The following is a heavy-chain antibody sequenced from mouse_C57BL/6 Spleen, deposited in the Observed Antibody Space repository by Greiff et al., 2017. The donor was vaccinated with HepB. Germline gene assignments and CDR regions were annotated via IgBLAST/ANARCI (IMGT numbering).Heavy chain of an antibody. J-gene: IGHJ4*01. CDR3: ARCSLYAMDY. V-gene: IGHV1-55*01. D-gene: IGHD6-1*01. Sequence: QVQLQQPGAELVKPGASVKMSCKASGYTFTSYWITWVKQRPGQGLEWLGDIYPGSGSTNYNEKFKSKATLTVDTSSSTAYRQLSSLTSEDSAGKYGARCSLYAMDYWGKGTSVTVSS. CDR2: IYPGSGST. CDR1: GYTFTSYW.